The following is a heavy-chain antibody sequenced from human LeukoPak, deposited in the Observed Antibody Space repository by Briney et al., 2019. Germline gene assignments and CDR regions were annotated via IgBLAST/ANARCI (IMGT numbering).Heavy chain of an antibody. CDR3: AKQAYDSPRTDFDY. J-gene: IGHJ4*02. CDR1: GFTFDDYA. CDR2: ISGDGGST. Sequence: PGGSLRLSCAASGFTFDDYAMHWVRQAPGKGLEWVSLISGDGGSTYYADSVKGRFTISRDNSKNTLHLQMNSLRAEDTAIYYCAKQAYDSPRTDFDYWGQGTLVTVSS. D-gene: IGHD3-22*01. V-gene: IGHV3-43*02.